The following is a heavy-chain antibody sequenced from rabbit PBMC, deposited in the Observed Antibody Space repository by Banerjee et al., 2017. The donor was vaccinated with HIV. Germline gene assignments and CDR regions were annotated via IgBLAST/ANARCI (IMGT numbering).Heavy chain of an antibody. CDR1: GFSFSSSYY. Sequence: QEQLVESGGGLVQPEGSLTLTCTASGFSFSSSYYMCWVRQAPGKGLEWIGCIYTGSGSTYYASWAKGRLTISKTSSTTVTLQMTSLTGADTATYFCARDLTGESVYFNLWGPGTLVTVS. V-gene: IGHV1S45*01. J-gene: IGHJ4*01. D-gene: IGHD7-1*01. CDR3: ARDLTGESVYFNL. CDR2: IYTGSGST.